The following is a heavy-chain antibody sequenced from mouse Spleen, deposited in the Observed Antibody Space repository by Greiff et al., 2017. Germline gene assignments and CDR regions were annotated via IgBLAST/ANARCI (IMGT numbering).Heavy chain of an antibody. V-gene: IGHV1-55*01. CDR2: IYPGSGST. J-gene: IGHJ3*01. D-gene: IGHD2-2*01. CDR3: ARSDGYDVGFAY. Sequence: VQLQQPGAELVKPGASVKMSCKASGYTFTSYWITWVKQRPGQGLEWIGDIYPGSGSTNYNEKFKSKATLTVDTSSSTAYMQLSSLTSEDSAVYYCARSDGYDVGFAYWGQGTLVTVSA. CDR1: GYTFTSYW.